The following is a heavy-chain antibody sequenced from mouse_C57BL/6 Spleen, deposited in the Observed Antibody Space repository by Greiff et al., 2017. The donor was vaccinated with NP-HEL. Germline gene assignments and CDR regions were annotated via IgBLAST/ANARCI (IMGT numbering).Heavy chain of an antibody. CDR1: GFTFSSYA. J-gene: IGHJ4*01. V-gene: IGHV5-4*01. CDR2: ISDGGSYT. Sequence: EVNLVESGGGLVKPGGSLKLSCAASGFTFSSYAMSWVRQTPEKRLEWVATISDGGSYTYYPDNVKGRFTISRDNAKNNLYLQMSHLKSEDTAMYYCARDLITTVVATDYYAMDYWGQGTSVTVSS. CDR3: ARDLITTVVATDYYAMDY. D-gene: IGHD1-1*01.